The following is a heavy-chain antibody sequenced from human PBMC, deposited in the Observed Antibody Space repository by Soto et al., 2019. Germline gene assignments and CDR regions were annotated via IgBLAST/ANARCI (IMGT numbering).Heavy chain of an antibody. V-gene: IGHV1-3*01. J-gene: IGHJ4*02. CDR1: GYTFTSYA. CDR3: ATPIVALY. Sequence: GASVKVSRKGSGYTFTSYAIHWVRQAPGQRLEWMGWINAGNGNTKYSQKFQGRVIITRDTSAGTAYMELRSLRSEDTAVYYCATPIVALYWGQGTLVTVSS. CDR2: INAGNGNT. D-gene: IGHD5-12*01.